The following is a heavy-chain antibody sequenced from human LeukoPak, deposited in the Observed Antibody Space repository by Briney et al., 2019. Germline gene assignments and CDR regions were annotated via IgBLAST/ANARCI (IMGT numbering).Heavy chain of an antibody. D-gene: IGHD2-21*02. CDR3: AGTVVVTAIHFFDY. Sequence: SETLSLTCTVSGGSISNYYRSWIRQPPGKGLERIGYIYTSGSTNYNPSLESRVTISVDTSKNHFSLKLSSVTAADTAVYYCAGTVVVTAIHFFDYWGQGTLVTVSS. J-gene: IGHJ4*02. CDR1: GGSISNYY. V-gene: IGHV4-4*09. CDR2: IYTSGST.